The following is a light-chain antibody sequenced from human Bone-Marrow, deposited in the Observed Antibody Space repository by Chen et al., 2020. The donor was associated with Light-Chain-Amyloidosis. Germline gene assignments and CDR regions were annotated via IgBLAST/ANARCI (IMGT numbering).Light chain of an antibody. J-gene: IGLJ3*02. CDR3: QVWDRSSDRPV. V-gene: IGLV3-21*02. CDR2: DDS. CDR1: KIGSTS. Sequence: SYVLTQPSSVSVAPGQTATIACGGNKIGSTSVHWYQQTPGQAPLLVVYDDSDRPSGIPERLSGSNSGNTATLTISRVEAGDEADYYCQVWDRSSDRPVFGGGTKLTV.